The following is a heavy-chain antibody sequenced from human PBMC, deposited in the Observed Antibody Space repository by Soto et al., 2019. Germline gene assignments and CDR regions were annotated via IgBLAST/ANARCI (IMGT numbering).Heavy chain of an antibody. D-gene: IGHD3-3*01. CDR1: GFTFSSYW. Sequence: PGGSLRLSCAASGFTFSSYWMHWVRQAPGKGLVWVSRINSDGSSTSYADSVKGRFTISRDNAKNTLYLQMNSLRAEDTAVYYCARDGEYYDFWSGYWTDYYYYGMDVWGQGTTVTVSS. J-gene: IGHJ6*02. V-gene: IGHV3-74*01. CDR3: ARDGEYYDFWSGYWTDYYYYGMDV. CDR2: INSDGSST.